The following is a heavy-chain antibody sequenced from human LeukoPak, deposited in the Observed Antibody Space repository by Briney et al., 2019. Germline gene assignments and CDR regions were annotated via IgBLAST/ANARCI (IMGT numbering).Heavy chain of an antibody. Sequence: GASVKVSCKASGYTFTGYYMHWVRQAPGQGLEWMGWINPNGGGTNYAQKFQGGVTMTRDTSISTAYMELSRLRSDDTAVYYCAREGRGYSYFYFDYRGQGTLVTVSS. J-gene: IGHJ4*02. D-gene: IGHD5-18*01. CDR2: INPNGGGT. V-gene: IGHV1-2*02. CDR3: AREGRGYSYFYFDY. CDR1: GYTFTGYY.